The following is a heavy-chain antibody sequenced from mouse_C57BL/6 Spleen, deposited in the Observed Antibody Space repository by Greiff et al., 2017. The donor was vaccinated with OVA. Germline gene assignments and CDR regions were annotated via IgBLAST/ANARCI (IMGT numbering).Heavy chain of an antibody. Sequence: QVQLQQPGAELVMPGASVKLSCKASGYTFTSYWMHWVKQRPGQGLEWIGEIDPSDSYTNYNQKFTGKSTLTVDKSSSTAYMQLSSLTSEDSAVYYCARYDYDGYFDVWGTGTTVTVSS. D-gene: IGHD2-4*01. CDR3: ARYDYDGYFDV. CDR2: IDPSDSYT. J-gene: IGHJ1*03. CDR1: GYTFTSYW. V-gene: IGHV1-69*01.